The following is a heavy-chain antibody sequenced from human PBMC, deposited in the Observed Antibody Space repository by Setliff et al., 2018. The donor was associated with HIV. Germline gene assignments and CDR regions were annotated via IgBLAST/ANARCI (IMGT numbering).Heavy chain of an antibody. J-gene: IGHJ3*02. D-gene: IGHD6-13*01. CDR3: TRTSSSRPDAFDI. V-gene: IGHV1-18*04. CDR2: ISVDNGDT. CDR1: GYTFISYG. Sequence: ASVKVSCKASGYTFISYGISWMRQAPGQGPEWMGWISVDNGDTNYAQKVQGRVSMTTDSSTSTAYMELRSLRFDDTAVYYCTRTSSSRPDAFDIWGQGTMVTVSS.